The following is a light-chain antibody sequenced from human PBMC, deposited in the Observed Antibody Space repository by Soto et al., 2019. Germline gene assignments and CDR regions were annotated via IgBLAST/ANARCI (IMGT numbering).Light chain of an antibody. Sequence: EIVLTQSPDTLSLSPGERATLSCRASQSISATYLAWYQQKPGRAPRLVIYDTSRGATGIPDRFSGSGSGADFTLTISRLEPEDFAVYYCQHYGSSVWTFGQGTKVDIK. CDR3: QHYGSSVWT. CDR2: DTS. V-gene: IGKV3-20*01. CDR1: QSISATY. J-gene: IGKJ1*01.